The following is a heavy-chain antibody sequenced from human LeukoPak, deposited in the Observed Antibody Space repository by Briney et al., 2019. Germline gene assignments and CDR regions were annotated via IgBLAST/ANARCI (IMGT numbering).Heavy chain of an antibody. CDR2: IYYSGST. CDR1: GGSISSSSYY. D-gene: IGHD3-10*01. Sequence: PSETLSLTCTVSGGSISSSSYYWGWIRQPPGKGLEWIGSIYYSGSTYYNPSLKSRVTISVDTSKNQFSLKLSSVTAADMAVYYCARLYYYGSGSYYRDYWGQGTLVTVSS. CDR3: ARLYYYGSGSYYRDY. J-gene: IGHJ4*02. V-gene: IGHV4-39*01.